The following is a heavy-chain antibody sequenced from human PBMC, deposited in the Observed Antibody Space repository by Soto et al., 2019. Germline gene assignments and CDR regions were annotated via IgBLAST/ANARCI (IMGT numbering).Heavy chain of an antibody. J-gene: IGHJ4*02. V-gene: IGHV3-66*01. CDR1: GFSVTNNY. D-gene: IGHD2-2*01. Sequence: EVQEVESGGGLVQPGGSLRLSCAASGFSVTNNYMNWVRQAPGKGLEWVSIIDIGGNTYYADSVKDRFTISRGNSRNTLYLHMDSLRAEDTAVYYCARGRGSTGYLGREHYFDYWGQGTLVTVSP. CDR2: IDIGGNT. CDR3: ARGRGSTGYLGREHYFDY.